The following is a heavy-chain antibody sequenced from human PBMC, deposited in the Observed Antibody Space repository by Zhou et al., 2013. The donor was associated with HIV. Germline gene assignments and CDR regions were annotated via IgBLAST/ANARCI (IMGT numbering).Heavy chain of an antibody. CDR2: INPNSGGT. CDR3: ARDDSSGWPEGFDY. Sequence: QVQLVQSGAEVKKPGASVKVSCRASGYTFTGYYMHWVRQAPGQGLEWMGWINPNSGGTTYAQKFQGRVTMTRDTSISAAYMELSRLRSDDTAVYYCARDDSSGWPEGFDYWGQGTLVTVSS. CDR1: GYTFTGYY. V-gene: IGHV1-2*02. J-gene: IGHJ4*02. D-gene: IGHD6-19*01.